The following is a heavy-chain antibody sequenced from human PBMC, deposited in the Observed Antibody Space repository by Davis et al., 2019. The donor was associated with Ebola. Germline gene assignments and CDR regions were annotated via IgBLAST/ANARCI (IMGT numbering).Heavy chain of an antibody. CDR3: ARDRIPPETTVVTHAYYYYGMDV. Sequence: GESLKISCAASGFTFSSYEMNWVRQAPGKGLEWVSCISSSGSTIYYADSVKGRFTISRDNAKNSLYLQMNSLRAEDTAVYYCARDRIPPETTVVTHAYYYYGMDVWGQGTTVTVSS. CDR1: GFTFSSYE. D-gene: IGHD4-23*01. CDR2: ISSSGSTI. V-gene: IGHV3-48*03. J-gene: IGHJ6*02.